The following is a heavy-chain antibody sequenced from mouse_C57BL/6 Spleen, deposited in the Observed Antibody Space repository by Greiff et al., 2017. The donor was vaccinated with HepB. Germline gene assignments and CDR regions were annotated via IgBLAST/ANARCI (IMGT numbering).Heavy chain of an antibody. Sequence: QVQLQQPRAELVKPGASVKLSCKASGYTFTSYWMHWVKQRPGRGLEWIGRIDPNSGGTKYNEKFKSKATLTVDKPSSTAYMQLSSLTSEDSAVYYCARDGGFMVLFAYWGQGTLVTVSA. J-gene: IGHJ3*01. CDR3: ARDGGFMVLFAY. CDR1: GYTFTSYW. V-gene: IGHV1-72*01. CDR2: IDPNSGGT. D-gene: IGHD2-1*01.